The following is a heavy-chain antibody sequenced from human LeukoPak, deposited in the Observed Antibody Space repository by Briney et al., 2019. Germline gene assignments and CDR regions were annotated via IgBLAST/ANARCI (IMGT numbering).Heavy chain of an antibody. Sequence: PSETLSLTCAVYGGSFSGYYWSWIRQPPGKGLEWIGEINHRGSTNYNPSHKSRVTISVDTSKNQFSLKLSSVTAADTAVYYCARGLRQLVRSWHYWGQGTLVTVSS. V-gene: IGHV4-34*01. CDR2: INHRGST. CDR3: ARGLRQLVRSWHY. J-gene: IGHJ4*02. CDR1: GGSFSGYY. D-gene: IGHD6-6*01.